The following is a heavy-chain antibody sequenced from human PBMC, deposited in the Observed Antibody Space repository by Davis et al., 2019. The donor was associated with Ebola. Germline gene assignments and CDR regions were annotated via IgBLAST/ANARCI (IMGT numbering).Heavy chain of an antibody. J-gene: IGHJ5*02. Sequence: GESLKISCAASGFTFSSYSMNWVRQAPGKGLGWVSSISSSSSYIYYADSVKGRFTISRDNAKNSLYLQMNSLRAEDTAVYYCAKRLPTAIVWFDTWGQGTLVTVSS. CDR2: ISSSSSYI. CDR3: AKRLPTAIVWFDT. CDR1: GFTFSSYS. D-gene: IGHD2-2*01. V-gene: IGHV3-21*01.